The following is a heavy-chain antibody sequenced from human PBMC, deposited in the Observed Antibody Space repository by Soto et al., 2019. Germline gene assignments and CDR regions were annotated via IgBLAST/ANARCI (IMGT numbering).Heavy chain of an antibody. J-gene: IGHJ6*02. V-gene: IGHV1-46*01. D-gene: IGHD2-15*01. CDR3: AREDYCSGGSCYKRHYYYGMDV. CDR2: INPSGGST. Sequence: ASVKVSCKASGYTFTSYYMHWVRQAPRQGLEWMGIINPSGGSTSYAQKFQGRVTMTRDTSTGTVYMELSSLRSEDTAVYYCAREDYCSGGSCYKRHYYYGMDVWGQGTTVTVSS. CDR1: GYTFTSYY.